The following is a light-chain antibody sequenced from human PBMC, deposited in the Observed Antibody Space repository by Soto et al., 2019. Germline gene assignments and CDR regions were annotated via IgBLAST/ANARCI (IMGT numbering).Light chain of an antibody. CDR2: DVS. J-gene: IGLJ2*01. V-gene: IGLV2-14*01. CDR1: SSDVGGYNY. CDR3: SSYTSSSTLV. Sequence: QSALTQPASVSGSPGQSITISCTGTSSDVGGYNYVSWYQQHPGKAPKLMIYDVSYRPSGVSHRFSGSKSGNTASLTISGLQAEDEADYYCSSYTSSSTLVFGGGTQLTVL.